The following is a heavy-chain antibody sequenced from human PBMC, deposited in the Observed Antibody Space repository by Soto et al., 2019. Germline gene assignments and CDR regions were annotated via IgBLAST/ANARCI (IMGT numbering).Heavy chain of an antibody. CDR1: GGTFSSYT. Sequence: ASVKVSCKASGGTFSSYTISWVRQAPGQGLEWMGRIIPILGIANYAQKFQGRVTITADKSTSTAYMELSSLRSEDTAVYYCARGSLTGSYFNDYWGQGTLVTVSS. CDR3: ARGSLTGSYFNDY. CDR2: IIPILGIA. J-gene: IGHJ4*02. D-gene: IGHD3-9*01. V-gene: IGHV1-69*02.